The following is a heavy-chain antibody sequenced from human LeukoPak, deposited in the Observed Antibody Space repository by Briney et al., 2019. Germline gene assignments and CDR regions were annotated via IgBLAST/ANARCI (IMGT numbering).Heavy chain of an antibody. D-gene: IGHD2-21*01. CDR3: AKGLVYCGGDCYDSLYPFDF. V-gene: IGHV3-23*01. CDR1: GFTSNTYA. CDR2: ISGSGANT. Sequence: GGSLRPSCAASGFTSNTYATSWVRQAPGKGLEWVSGISGSGANTYYADSVKGRFTISRDNSKSTLYLQMNSLRAEDTAVYYCAKGLVYCGGDCYDSLYPFDFWGQGTLVTVSS. J-gene: IGHJ4*02.